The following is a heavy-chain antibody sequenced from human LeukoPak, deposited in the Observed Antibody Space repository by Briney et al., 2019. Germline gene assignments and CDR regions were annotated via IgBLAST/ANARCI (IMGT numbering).Heavy chain of an antibody. V-gene: IGHV3-30*18. CDR2: ISYDGSNK. J-gene: IGHJ4*02. D-gene: IGHD3-9*01. Sequence: GGSLRLSCAASGFTFRDYGMHWVRQAPGKGLEWVAVISYDGSNKYYADSVKGRFTISRDNSKNTLYMEMNSLRAEDTAVYYCAKWGDYDILTGYYDPDYWGQRTLVTVSS. CDR3: AKWGDYDILTGYYDPDY. CDR1: GFTFRDYG.